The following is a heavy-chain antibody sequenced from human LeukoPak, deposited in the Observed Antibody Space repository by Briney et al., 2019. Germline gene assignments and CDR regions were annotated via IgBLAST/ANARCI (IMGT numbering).Heavy chain of an antibody. V-gene: IGHV4-61*02. CDR2: IYTSGST. CDR1: GGSISSSSYY. D-gene: IGHD6-19*01. J-gene: IGHJ2*01. Sequence: PSETLSLTCTVSGGSISSSSYYWSWIRQPAGKGLEWIGRIYTSGSTNYNPSLKSRVTISVDTSKNQFSLKLSSVTAADTAVYYCARGRSSLDWYFDLWGRGTLVTVSS. CDR3: ARGRSSLDWYFDL.